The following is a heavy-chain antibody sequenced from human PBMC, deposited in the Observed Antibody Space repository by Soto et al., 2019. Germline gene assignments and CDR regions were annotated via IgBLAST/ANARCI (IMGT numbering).Heavy chain of an antibody. CDR1: GGSISSYY. J-gene: IGHJ4*02. CDR2: IYYSGST. CDR3: ARGRAEDYEILTSYWTYYFDK. D-gene: IGHD3-9*01. Sequence: PSETLSLTCSVSGGSISSYYWNWIRQPPGKGLEWIGYIYYSGSTNYNPSLKSRVTISLDTSKNQFSLRLTSVTAADTAVYYCARGRAEDYEILTSYWTYYFDKRGQGTLVTVPS. V-gene: IGHV4-59*01.